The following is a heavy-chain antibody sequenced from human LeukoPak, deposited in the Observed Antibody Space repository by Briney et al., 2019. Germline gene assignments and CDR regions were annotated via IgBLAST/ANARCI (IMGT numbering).Heavy chain of an antibody. Sequence: SETLSLTCTVSGGSISPYYWTWIRRPPGKGLEWIGYVYYNGNTNYNPSLKSRITISVDTSKNQFSLRLKSVTAADTDVYYCARGPLSSRTTWTWFDPWGQGTLVTVSS. CDR1: GGSISPYY. J-gene: IGHJ5*02. D-gene: IGHD3/OR15-3a*01. V-gene: IGHV4-59*01. CDR2: VYYNGNT. CDR3: ARGPLSSRTTWTWFDP.